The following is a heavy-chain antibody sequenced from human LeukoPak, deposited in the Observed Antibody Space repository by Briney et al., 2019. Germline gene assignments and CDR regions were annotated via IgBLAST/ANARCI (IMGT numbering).Heavy chain of an antibody. CDR1: GGSISSGGYY. Sequence: KASETLSLTCTVSGGSISSGGYYWSWIRQHPGKGLEWIGYIYYSGSTYYNPSLKSRVTISVDTSKNQFSLKLSSVTAADTAAYYCARQSDGGNWIDYWGQGTLVTVSS. J-gene: IGHJ4*02. CDR2: IYYSGST. CDR3: ARQSDGGNWIDY. V-gene: IGHV4-31*03. D-gene: IGHD4-23*01.